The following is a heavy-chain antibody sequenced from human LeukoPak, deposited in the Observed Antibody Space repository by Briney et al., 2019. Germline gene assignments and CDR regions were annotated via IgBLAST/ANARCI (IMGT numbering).Heavy chain of an antibody. CDR1: GGSISSGGYY. CDR2: IYYSGST. V-gene: IGHV4-31*03. Sequence: PSETLSLTCTVSGGSISSGGYYWSRIRQHPGKGLEWIGYIYYSGSTYYNPSLKSRVTISVDTSKNQFSLKLSSVTAADTAVYYCAREVTVRGKWNYFDYWGQGTLVTVSS. D-gene: IGHD2-8*01. CDR3: AREVTVRGKWNYFDY. J-gene: IGHJ4*02.